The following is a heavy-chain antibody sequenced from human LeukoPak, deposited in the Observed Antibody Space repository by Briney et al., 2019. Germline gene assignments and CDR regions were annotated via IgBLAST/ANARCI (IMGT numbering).Heavy chain of an antibody. Sequence: GGSLRLFCTASGFSFGDHVMSWVRQAPGKGLEWVGFIRSKSYGGTTEYAAYVKGRFTISRDDSKSIAYLQMNSLKTEDTAVYYCTRGPTELWRYYGMYVWGPGTTVTVSS. J-gene: IGHJ6*02. CDR3: TRGPTELWRYYGMYV. V-gene: IGHV3-49*04. CDR1: GFSFGDHV. D-gene: IGHD1-7*01. CDR2: IRSKSYGGTT.